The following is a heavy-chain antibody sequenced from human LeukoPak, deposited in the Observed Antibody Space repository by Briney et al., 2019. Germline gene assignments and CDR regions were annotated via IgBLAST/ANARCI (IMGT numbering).Heavy chain of an antibody. CDR2: TSGGGVTT. D-gene: IGHD6-19*01. V-gene: IGHV3-23*01. J-gene: IGHJ4*02. Sequence: GGSLRLSCAASGFTFSRYDMSWVRQAPGKGLEWVSGTSGGGVTTYYADSVKGRFTISRDNSKNTLYLQMNSLRAEDTAVYYCAKGSHSSGYSSFDYWGKGTLVTVSS. CDR3: AKGSHSSGYSSFDY. CDR1: GFTFSRYD.